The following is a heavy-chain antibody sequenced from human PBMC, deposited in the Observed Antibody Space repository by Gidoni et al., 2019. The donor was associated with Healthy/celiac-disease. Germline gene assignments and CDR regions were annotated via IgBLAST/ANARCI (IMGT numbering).Heavy chain of an antibody. V-gene: IGHV2-26*01. J-gene: IGHJ4*02. Sequence: AHIFSNDEKSYSTSLKSRLTISKDTSKSQVVLTMTNMDPVDTATYYCARLTLSGLLADYWGQGTLVTVSS. CDR3: ARLTLSGLLADY. D-gene: IGHD6-19*01. CDR2: IFSNDEK.